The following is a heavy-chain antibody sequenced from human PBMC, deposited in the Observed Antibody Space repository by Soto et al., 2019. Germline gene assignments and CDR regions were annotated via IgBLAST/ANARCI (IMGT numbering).Heavy chain of an antibody. V-gene: IGHV3-23*01. CDR2: ISGSGGST. Sequence: EVQLLGSGGGLVQPGGSLRLSCAASGFTFSSYATSWVRQAPGKGLEWVSAISGSGGSTYYADSVKGRFTISRDNSKNTLYLQMNSLRVEDTAVYYCAKDESRRNRRYFDLWGRGTLVTVSS. CDR3: AKDESRRNRRYFDL. J-gene: IGHJ2*01. D-gene: IGHD4-4*01. CDR1: GFTFSSYA.